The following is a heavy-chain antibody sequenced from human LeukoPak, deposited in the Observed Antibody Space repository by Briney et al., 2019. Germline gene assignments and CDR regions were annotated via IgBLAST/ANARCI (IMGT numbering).Heavy chain of an antibody. J-gene: IGHJ4*02. D-gene: IGHD2-15*01. CDR2: INHNGST. Sequence: SETLSQTCVVNRGSFIRYYWSWIRQPPSKERAWIGEINHNGSTNYNPSLKSRVTISVDTSKNQFSLKLRSVTAADTAVYYCARGSAGGSFCFDYWGQGTLVTVSS. CDR1: RGSFIRYY. V-gene: IGHV4-34*01. CDR3: ARGSAGGSFCFDY.